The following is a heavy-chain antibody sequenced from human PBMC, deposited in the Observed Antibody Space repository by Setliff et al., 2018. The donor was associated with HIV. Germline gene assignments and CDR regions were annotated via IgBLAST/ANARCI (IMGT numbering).Heavy chain of an antibody. Sequence: GASVKVSCKTSGYTFTNYYMHWMRQAPGQGLEWMGGRSPIFSTTNYAQKFQGRVTITTDESTSRAYMEMSSVTAADTAVYYCARVQMAYAAFDVWGQGTMVTVSS. J-gene: IGHJ3*01. D-gene: IGHD4-17*01. CDR3: ARVQMAYAAFDV. V-gene: IGHV1-69*05. CDR2: RSPIFSTT. CDR1: GYTFTNYY.